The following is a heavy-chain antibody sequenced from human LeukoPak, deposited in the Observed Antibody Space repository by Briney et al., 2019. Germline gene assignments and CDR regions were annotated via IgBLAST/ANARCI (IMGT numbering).Heavy chain of an antibody. CDR3: ARNIVVVPAAMGGGWFDP. CDR2: IYTSGST. J-gene: IGHJ5*02. Sequence: SETLSLTCTVPGGSISSYYWSWIRQPAGKGLDWIGRIYTSGSTNYNPSLKSRVTMSVDTSKNQFSLKLSSVTAADTAVYYCARNIVVVPAAMGGGWFDPWGQGTLVTVSS. CDR1: GGSISSYY. V-gene: IGHV4-4*07. D-gene: IGHD2-2*01.